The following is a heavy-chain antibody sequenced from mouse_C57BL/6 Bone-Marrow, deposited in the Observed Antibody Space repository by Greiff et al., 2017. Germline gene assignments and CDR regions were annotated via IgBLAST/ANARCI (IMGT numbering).Heavy chain of an antibody. CDR1: GFNIKDDY. V-gene: IGHV14-4*01. D-gene: IGHD1-1*01. CDR3: TSTTVVATPYYFDY. Sequence: EVKLEESGAELVRPGASVKLSCTASGFNIKDDYMHWVKQRPEQGLEWIGWIYPENGDTEYASKFQGKATITADTSSNTAYLQLSSLTSEDTAVYYCTSTTVVATPYYFDYWGQGTTLTVSS. J-gene: IGHJ2*01. CDR2: IYPENGDT.